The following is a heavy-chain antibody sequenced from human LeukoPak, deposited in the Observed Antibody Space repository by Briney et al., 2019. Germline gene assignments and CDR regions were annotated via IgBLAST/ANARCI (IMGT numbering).Heavy chain of an antibody. Sequence: AGGSLRLSCAASGFTFSSYAMHWVRQAPGKGLEWVAVISYDGSNKYYADSVKGRFTISRENSKNTLYLQMNSLRAEDTAVYYCVRVPAAIDYYYYYGMDVWGQGTTVTVSS. CDR3: VRVPAAIDYYYYYGMDV. D-gene: IGHD2-2*01. CDR1: GFTFSSYA. CDR2: ISYDGSNK. V-gene: IGHV3-30-3*01. J-gene: IGHJ6*02.